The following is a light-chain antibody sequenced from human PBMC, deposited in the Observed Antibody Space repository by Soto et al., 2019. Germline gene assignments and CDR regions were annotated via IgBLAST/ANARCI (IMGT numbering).Light chain of an antibody. V-gene: IGKV1-39*01. CDR3: QQNYSDPHT. CDR2: AGE. CDR1: QSITNC. J-gene: IGKJ2*01. Sequence: DIQMTQSPSSLSASVGDRVTITCRTSQSITNCLNWDQQESGKAPKLLIFAGETLQSGVPSRFSGSGSGTEFTLTITGLQREDSATYYCQQNYSDPHTFGRGTKLEVK.